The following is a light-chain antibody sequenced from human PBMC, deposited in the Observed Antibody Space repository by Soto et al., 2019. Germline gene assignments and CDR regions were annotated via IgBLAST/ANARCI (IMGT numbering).Light chain of an antibody. J-gene: IGKJ5*01. CDR3: QHSNDWPFT. CDR1: QSVSSN. CDR2: GAS. V-gene: IGKV3-15*01. Sequence: EIVMTQSPPTLSVSPGERATLSCRASQSVSSNLAWYQQKPGQAPRLLIYGASTRATDIPARFSGSGSGTEFTLTISSLQSEDFAVYYCQHSNDWPFTFGQGTRLEIK.